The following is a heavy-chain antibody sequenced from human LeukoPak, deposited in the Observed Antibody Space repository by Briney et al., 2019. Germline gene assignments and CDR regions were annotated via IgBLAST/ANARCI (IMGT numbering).Heavy chain of an antibody. V-gene: IGHV3-30*04. CDR2: ISYDGSNK. Sequence: SGGSLRLSCAASGFTFSSYAMHWVRQAPGKGLEWVAVISYDGSNKYYADSVKGRFTISRDNSKNTLYLQMNSLRAEDTAVYYCAREGLPVGAPPWANSLDYWGQGTLVTVSS. D-gene: IGHD1-26*01. J-gene: IGHJ4*02. CDR1: GFTFSSYA. CDR3: AREGLPVGAPPWANSLDY.